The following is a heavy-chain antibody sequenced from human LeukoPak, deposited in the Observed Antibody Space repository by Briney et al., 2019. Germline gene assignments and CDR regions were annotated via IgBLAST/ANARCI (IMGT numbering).Heavy chain of an antibody. D-gene: IGHD3-3*01. J-gene: IGHJ5*02. CDR2: IYYSGST. V-gene: IGHV4-59*08. CDR3: ARQGDYDFWSGLGPLFWFDP. CDR1: GGSISSYY. Sequence: PSETLSLTCTVSGGSISSYYWSWIRQPPGKGLEWIGYIYYSGSTNYNPSLKSRVTISVDTSKNQFSLKLSSVTAADTAVYYCARQGDYDFWSGLGPLFWFDPWGQGTLVTVSS.